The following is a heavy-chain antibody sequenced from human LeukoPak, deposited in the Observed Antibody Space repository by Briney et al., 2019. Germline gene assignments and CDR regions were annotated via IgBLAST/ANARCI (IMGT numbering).Heavy chain of an antibody. Sequence: GGSLRLSCAASGFTFSTYWMTWVRRAPGKGLEWVANIKEDGSEKYYVDSVKGRFTISRDNAKNSLYLQMNTLRAEDTAVYYCTRDTGCSGGTCYSFYDSWGQGTLVTVSS. CDR3: TRDTGCSGGTCYSFYDS. D-gene: IGHD2-15*01. V-gene: IGHV3-7*01. CDR2: IKEDGSEK. J-gene: IGHJ4*02. CDR1: GFTFSTYW.